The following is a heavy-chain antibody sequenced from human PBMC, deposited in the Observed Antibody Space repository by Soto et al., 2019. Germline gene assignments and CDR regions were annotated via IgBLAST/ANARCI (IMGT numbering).Heavy chain of an antibody. CDR2: IGGSGGST. V-gene: IGHV3-23*01. J-gene: IGHJ6*03. Sequence: GGSLRLSCAASGFTFSSYAMSWVRQAPGKGLEWVSAIGGSGGSTYYADSVKGRFTISRDNSKNTLYLQMNSLRAEDTAVYYCAKSAEGYCSGGSCLYYMDVWGKGTTVTVSS. D-gene: IGHD2-15*01. CDR1: GFTFSSYA. CDR3: AKSAEGYCSGGSCLYYMDV.